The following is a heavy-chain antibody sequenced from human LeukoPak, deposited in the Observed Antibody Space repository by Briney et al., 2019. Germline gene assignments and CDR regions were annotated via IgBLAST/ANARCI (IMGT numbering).Heavy chain of an antibody. V-gene: IGHV3-9*01. CDR1: GFTFDDYA. CDR2: ISWNSGSI. Sequence: GGSLRLSCAASGFTFDDYAMHWVRQAPGEGLEWVSGISWNSGSIGYADSVKGRFTISRDNAKNSLYLQMNSLRAEDTALYYCAKDKGFGSNYYYGMDVWGQGTTVTVSS. J-gene: IGHJ6*02. CDR3: AKDKGFGSNYYYGMDV. D-gene: IGHD3-10*01.